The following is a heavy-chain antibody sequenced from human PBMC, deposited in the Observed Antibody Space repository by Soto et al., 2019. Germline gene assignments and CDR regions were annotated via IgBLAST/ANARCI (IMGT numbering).Heavy chain of an antibody. V-gene: IGHV1-18*01. D-gene: IGHD2-21*02. J-gene: IGHJ4*02. CDR3: ARETASDSPLLDY. Sequence: QVQLVQSGAEVKKPGASVKVSCKTSGYTFFNYDISWVRQAPGQGLEWMGWISGYNANTNYAQKLQGRVTMATDTSTSTAYIELRSLRSDDTAADYCARETASDSPLLDYWGQGTLVTVSS. CDR1: GYTFFNYD. CDR2: ISGYNANT.